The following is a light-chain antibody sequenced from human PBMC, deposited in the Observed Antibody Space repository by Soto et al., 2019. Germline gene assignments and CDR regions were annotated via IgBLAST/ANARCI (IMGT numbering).Light chain of an antibody. V-gene: IGKV1-9*01. CDR3: QQLSTYPLT. CDR1: QGIGSY. Sequence: IQLTQSPSSLSASVGDRVTITCRASQGIGSYLAWYQQKPGEAPKLLIFAASTLQSGVPSRFSGSGSGTDFTLTISSLQAEDFATYYCQQLSTYPLTFGGGTKVDIK. CDR2: AAS. J-gene: IGKJ4*01.